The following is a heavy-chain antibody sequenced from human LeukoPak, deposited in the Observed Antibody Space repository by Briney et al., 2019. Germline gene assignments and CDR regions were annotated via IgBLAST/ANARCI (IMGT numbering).Heavy chain of an antibody. CDR1: GGYFSNSH. CDR3: ATGGREIPGARRFKPGNWFDP. CDR2: INHSGGT. D-gene: IGHD2-2*01. J-gene: IGHJ5*02. V-gene: IGHV4-34*01. Sequence: SETLSLTCAVYGGYFSNSHWSWIRQPPGKGLEWIGEINHSGGTNYNPSLKSRVTISEDTPKNQFSLKVNSVTAADTAVYYCATGGREIPGARRFKPGNWFDPWGQGTLVTVSS.